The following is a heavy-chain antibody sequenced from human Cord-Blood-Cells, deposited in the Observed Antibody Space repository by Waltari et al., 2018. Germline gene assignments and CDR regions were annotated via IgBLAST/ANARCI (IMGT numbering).Heavy chain of an antibody. CDR1: GFTFSSYG. V-gene: IGHV3-30*18. CDR3: AKVRHSSGWYAFDI. D-gene: IGHD6-19*01. Sequence: QVQLVESGGGVVQPGRSLRLSCAASGFTFSSYGMHWVRQAPGKGLEWVAVISYDGSNKYYADAVKGRFTISRDNSKNTLYLQMNSLRAEDTAVYYCAKVRHSSGWYAFDIWGQGTMVTVSS. CDR2: ISYDGSNK. J-gene: IGHJ3*02.